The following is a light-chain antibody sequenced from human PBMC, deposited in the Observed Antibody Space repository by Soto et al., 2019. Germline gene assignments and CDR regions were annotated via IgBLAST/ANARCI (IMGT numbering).Light chain of an antibody. V-gene: IGLV2-14*01. CDR3: SSYSISTAYL. CDR2: EVN. Sequence: QSVLTQPASVSGSPGQSITISCTVTSSDVGGYDYVSWYQLHPGKAPKLMVFEVNNRPSGVSYRFPGSKSGNTASLTISGLQAEDEADYFCSSYSISTAYLFGTGTKVTVL. J-gene: IGLJ1*01. CDR1: SSDVGGYDY.